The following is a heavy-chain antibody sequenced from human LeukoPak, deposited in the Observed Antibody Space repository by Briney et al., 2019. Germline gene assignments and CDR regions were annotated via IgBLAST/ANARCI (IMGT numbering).Heavy chain of an antibody. V-gene: IGHV3-9*01. CDR2: IIGGGGST. CDR1: GFTFDDYA. J-gene: IGHJ6*03. CDR3: ARVLRYCSGGNCYSGGLGYMDV. D-gene: IGHD2-15*01. Sequence: GRSLRLSCAASGFTFDDYAMHWVRQAPGKGLEWVSGIIGGGGSTYYADSVKGRFTISRDNAKNSLFLQMNSLRAEDTAVYYCARVLRYCSGGNCYSGGLGYMDVWGKGTTVTISS.